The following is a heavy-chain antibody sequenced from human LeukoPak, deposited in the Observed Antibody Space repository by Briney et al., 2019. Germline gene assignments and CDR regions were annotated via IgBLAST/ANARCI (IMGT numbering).Heavy chain of an antibody. D-gene: IGHD6-13*01. Sequence: GASVKVSCKASGYTFTGYYMHWVRQAPGQGLEWMGWINPNSGGTNYAQKFQGRVTMTRDTSISTAYMELSRLRSDDTAVYYCAREFEQQLLGRCWFDPWGQGTLVTVSS. CDR3: AREFEQQLLGRCWFDP. CDR2: INPNSGGT. V-gene: IGHV1-2*02. J-gene: IGHJ5*02. CDR1: GYTFTGYY.